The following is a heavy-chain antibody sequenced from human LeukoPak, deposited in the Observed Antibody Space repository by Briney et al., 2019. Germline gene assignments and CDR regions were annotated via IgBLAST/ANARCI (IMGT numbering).Heavy chain of an antibody. CDR2: IIPILGIA. CDR3: ATDDYGGNSVLGY. J-gene: IGHJ4*02. CDR1: GGTFSSYA. D-gene: IGHD4-23*01. V-gene: IGHV1-69*04. Sequence: GASVKVSCKASGGTFSSYAISWVRQARGQGLEWMGRIIPILGIANYAQKFQGRVTITADKSTSTAYMELSSLRSEDTAVYYCATDDYGGNSVLGYWGQGTLVTVSS.